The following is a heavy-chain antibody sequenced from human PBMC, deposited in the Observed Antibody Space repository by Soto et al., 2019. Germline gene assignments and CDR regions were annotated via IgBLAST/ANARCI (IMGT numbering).Heavy chain of an antibody. CDR3: ARDKWWGTTRSRDAFDI. Sequence: QVQLVQSGAEVKKPGASVKVSCKASGYTFTSYYMHWVRQAPGQGLEWIGIINPSGGSTSYAQKFQGRVTMTRDTSTSTVYMELSSLRSEDTAVYYCARDKWWGTTRSRDAFDIWGQGTMVTVSS. J-gene: IGHJ3*02. CDR1: GYTFTSYY. CDR2: INPSGGST. V-gene: IGHV1-46*01. D-gene: IGHD2-15*01.